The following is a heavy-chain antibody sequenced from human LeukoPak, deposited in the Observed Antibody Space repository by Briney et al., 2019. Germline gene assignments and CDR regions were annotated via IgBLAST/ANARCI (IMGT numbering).Heavy chain of an antibody. V-gene: IGHV3-43*02. Sequence: GGSLRLSCAASGFTFDDYAMHWVRQAPGKGLEWVSLISGDGGSTYYADSVKGRFTISRDNAKKSLYLQMNSLRAGDTAVYYCARDGGDYYDSSGYPFHHWGQGTLVTVSS. CDR1: GFTFDDYA. CDR3: ARDGGDYYDSSGYPFHH. CDR2: ISGDGGST. D-gene: IGHD3-22*01. J-gene: IGHJ1*01.